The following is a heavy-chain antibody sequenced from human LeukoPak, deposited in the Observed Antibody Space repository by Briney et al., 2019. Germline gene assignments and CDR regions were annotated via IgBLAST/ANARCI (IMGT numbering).Heavy chain of an antibody. V-gene: IGHV3-64D*06. CDR2: ISSNGGST. CDR1: GLTFSRYA. Sequence: GGSLRLSCSASGLTFSRYAMHWVRQAPGKGLEYVSAISSNGGSTYYAGSVMGGFTISRDNSKNTLYLQMSSLRAEDTAVYYCVKDGSVSYYTNSFDSWCQGTLVTVSS. J-gene: IGHJ4*02. CDR3: VKDGSVSYYTNSFDS. D-gene: IGHD3-10*01.